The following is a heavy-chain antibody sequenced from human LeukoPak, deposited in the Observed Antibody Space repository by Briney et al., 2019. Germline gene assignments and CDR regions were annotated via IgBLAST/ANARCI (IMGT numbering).Heavy chain of an antibody. CDR3: ARESHVTREDY. V-gene: IGHV1-18*01. Sequence: ASVKVSCKASGYTFTSYGISWVRQAPGQGLEWMGWISANDGNTDYPQKLQGRVTMTTDTSTSTAYMELRSLRSDDAAVYYCARESHVTREDYWGQGTLVTVSS. CDR1: GYTFTSYG. CDR2: ISANDGNT. D-gene: IGHD3-10*01. J-gene: IGHJ4*02.